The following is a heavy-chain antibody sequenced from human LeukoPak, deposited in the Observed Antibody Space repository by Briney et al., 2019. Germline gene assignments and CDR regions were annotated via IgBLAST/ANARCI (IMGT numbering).Heavy chain of an antibody. CDR2: ISGSGGST. CDR3: AKDPSGELHRSNWFDP. V-gene: IGHV3-23*01. D-gene: IGHD1-7*01. J-gene: IGHJ5*02. CDR1: RFTFSSFA. Sequence: GGSLRLSCAASRFTFSSFALSWVRQAPGKGLEWVSAISGSGGSTYYAASVQGRFTISRDNSKNTLYLQMNRLRAEDTAVYYCAKDPSGELHRSNWFDPWGQGTLVTV.